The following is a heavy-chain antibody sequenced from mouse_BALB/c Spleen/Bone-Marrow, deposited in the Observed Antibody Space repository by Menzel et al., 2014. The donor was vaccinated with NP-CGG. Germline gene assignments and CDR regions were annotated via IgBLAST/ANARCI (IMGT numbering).Heavy chain of an antibody. CDR3: AREDYYGSSYFDY. CDR1: GYTFSSYW. CDR2: ILPGSGST. Sequence: VQLVESGAELMKPGASVKISCKATGYTFSSYWIEWVKQRPGHGLEWIGEILPGSGSTIYNEKFKGKATFTADTSSNTAYMQLSSLTSEDSAVYYCAREDYYGSSYFDYWGQGTPLTVSS. V-gene: IGHV1-9*01. J-gene: IGHJ2*01. D-gene: IGHD1-1*01.